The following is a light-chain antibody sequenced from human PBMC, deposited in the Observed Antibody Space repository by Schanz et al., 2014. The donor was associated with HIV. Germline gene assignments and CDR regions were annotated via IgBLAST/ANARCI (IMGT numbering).Light chain of an antibody. V-gene: IGLV2-14*03. Sequence: QSVLTQPASVSGSPGQSITISCTGSSSDVGGYNYVSWYQQHPGKPPKLMIYDVTDRPSGVSNRFSGSKSGNTASLTISGLQAEDEADYYCSSYRGDHTVVFGGGTKLTVL. J-gene: IGLJ3*02. CDR2: DVT. CDR3: SSYRGDHTVV. CDR1: SSDVGGYNY.